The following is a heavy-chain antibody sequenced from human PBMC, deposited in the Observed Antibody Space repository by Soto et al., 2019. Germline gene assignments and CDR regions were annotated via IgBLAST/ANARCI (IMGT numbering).Heavy chain of an antibody. CDR1: GGYRVSYC. CDR2: IYSSGST. V-gene: IGHV4-31*03. D-gene: IGHD3-22*01. Sequence: CLACTVVGGYRVSYCWSRIHKKPGKGLEWIGYIYSSGSTYYNPSLKRRVTISVDTSKNQFSLKLSSVTAADTALYFCPRENCDSSDFPFHYWGQGTLVT. J-gene: IGHJ4*02. CDR3: PRENCDSSDFPFHY.